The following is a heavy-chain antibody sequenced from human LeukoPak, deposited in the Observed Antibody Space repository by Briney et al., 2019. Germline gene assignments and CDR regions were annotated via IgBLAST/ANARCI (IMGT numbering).Heavy chain of an antibody. Sequence: GGSLRLSCAASGFTFSTYGMSWVRQAPGKGLEWVSAIGGSGGGTYYADSVKGRFTISRDNSKNTLYLQMNSLRAEDTAVYFCAKGSKAVLFTRDHYMDVWGKGTTVTISS. V-gene: IGHV3-23*01. CDR2: IGGSGGGT. CDR1: GFTFSTYG. CDR3: AKGSKAVLFTRDHYMDV. J-gene: IGHJ6*03. D-gene: IGHD6-19*01.